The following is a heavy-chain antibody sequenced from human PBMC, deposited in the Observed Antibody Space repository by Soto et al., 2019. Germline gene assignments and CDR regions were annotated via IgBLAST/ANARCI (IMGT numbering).Heavy chain of an antibody. CDR3: ARHVPAAGYYYGMDV. V-gene: IGHV1-69*12. J-gene: IGHJ6*02. D-gene: IGHD2-2*01. CDR2: IIPIFCTA. CDR1: GGTFSSYA. Sequence: QVQLVQSGAEVKKPGSSVKVSCKASGGTFSSYAISWVRQAPGQGLEWMGGIIPIFCTANYAQKFQGRVTITAYESTSTAYMELSSLRSEETAVYYCARHVPAAGYYYGMDVWGQGTTVTVSS.